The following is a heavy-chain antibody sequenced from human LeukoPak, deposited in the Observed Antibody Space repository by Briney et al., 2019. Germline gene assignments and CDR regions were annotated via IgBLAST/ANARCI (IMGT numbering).Heavy chain of an antibody. CDR2: ISSDWTNI. CDR1: GFLFSGYA. J-gene: IGHJ4*02. Sequence: GGSLRLLCVASGFLFSGYAMQWVRQAPGKRLEYVSGISSDWTNIFYADSVKGRFTLFRDNSRDMIFLQMDSLRVEDKGVYFFARDGVATNDYWGQGIMVAVSS. V-gene: IGHV3-64*02. D-gene: IGHD5-12*01. CDR3: ARDGVATNDY.